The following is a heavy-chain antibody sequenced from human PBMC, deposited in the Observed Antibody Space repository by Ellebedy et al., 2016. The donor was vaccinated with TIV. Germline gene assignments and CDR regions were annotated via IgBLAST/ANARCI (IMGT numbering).Heavy chain of an antibody. J-gene: IGHJ6*02. CDR1: GFTFSSYG. CDR3: SYSSSWYIVSYYYYGMDV. Sequence: PGGSLRLSCAASGFTFSSYGMHWVRQAPGKGLEWVSVIYSGGSTYYADSVKGRFTISRDNSKNTLYLQMNSLRAEDTAVYYCSYSSSWYIVSYYYYGMDVWGQGTTVTVSS. D-gene: IGHD6-13*01. CDR2: IYSGGST. V-gene: IGHV3-66*01.